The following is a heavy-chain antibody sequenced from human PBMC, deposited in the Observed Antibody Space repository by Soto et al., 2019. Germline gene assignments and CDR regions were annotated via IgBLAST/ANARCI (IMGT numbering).Heavy chain of an antibody. Sequence: GSLRLSCAASGFTFSSYWMSWVRQAPGKGLEWVANIKQDGSEKYYVDSVKGRFTISRDNAKNSLYLQMNSLRAEDTAVYYCARIRSLVLLWFGEFDYWGQGTLVTVS. D-gene: IGHD3-10*01. J-gene: IGHJ4*02. CDR1: GFTFSSYW. CDR3: ARIRSLVLLWFGEFDY. V-gene: IGHV3-7*01. CDR2: IKQDGSEK.